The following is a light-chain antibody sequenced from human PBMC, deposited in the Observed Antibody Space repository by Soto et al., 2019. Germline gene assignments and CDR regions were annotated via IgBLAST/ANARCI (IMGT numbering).Light chain of an antibody. V-gene: IGLV2-11*01. CDR2: DVN. J-gene: IGLJ1*01. CDR1: SSDVGAYNY. Sequence: QSVLTQPRSVSGSPGQSVTISRTGSSSDVGAYNYVSWYQHNTGKAPKLLIYDVNKRPSGVPDRFSGSKFGNTASLTISGLQADDEATFYCCSYAGSYDYVFXTGTKVTVL. CDR3: CSYAGSYDYV.